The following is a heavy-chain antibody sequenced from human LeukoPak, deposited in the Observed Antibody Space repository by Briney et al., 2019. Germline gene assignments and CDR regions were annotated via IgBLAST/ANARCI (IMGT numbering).Heavy chain of an antibody. CDR2: IAISGIYI. CDR1: GFILSDYN. J-gene: IGHJ4*02. Sequence: GGSLRLSCAASGFILSDYNMNWVRQAPGKGLEWDSFIAISGIYITYADSVKGRFTISRDNAKNSLYLQMNSLRAEDTAVYYCTRDLSATARAYDYWGQGTLVTVSS. V-gene: IGHV3-21*01. D-gene: IGHD1-26*01. CDR3: TRDLSATARAYDY.